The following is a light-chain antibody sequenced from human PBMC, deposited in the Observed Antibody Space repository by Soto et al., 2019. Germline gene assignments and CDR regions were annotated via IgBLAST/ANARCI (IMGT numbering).Light chain of an antibody. CDR2: GAS. CDR3: QQYGSSPRT. Sequence: EIVLTQSPGTLSLSPGERASLSCRASQSVSSTYLAWYQQKPGQAPRLLIYGASSRATGVPHRFSGSGSGTDFTLTISRLEPEDSAVYYCQQYGSSPRTFGQGTKVDIK. V-gene: IGKV3-20*01. J-gene: IGKJ1*01. CDR1: QSVSSTY.